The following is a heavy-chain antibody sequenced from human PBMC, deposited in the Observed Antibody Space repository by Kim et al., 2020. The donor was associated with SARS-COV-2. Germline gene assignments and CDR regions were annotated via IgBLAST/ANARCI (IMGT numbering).Heavy chain of an antibody. CDR2: INTDGSTT. V-gene: IGHV3-74*01. CDR3: ARGGGGVIAADDDWFDP. CDR1: GFTFSTYW. D-gene: IGHD3-3*01. Sequence: GGSLRLSCAASGFTFSTYWMHWVRQAPGKGLVWVSRINTDGSTTNYADSVKGRFTISRDNANNALYLQMNSLTAEDTAMYYCARGGGGVIAADDDWFDPWGQGTLVTVSS. J-gene: IGHJ5*02.